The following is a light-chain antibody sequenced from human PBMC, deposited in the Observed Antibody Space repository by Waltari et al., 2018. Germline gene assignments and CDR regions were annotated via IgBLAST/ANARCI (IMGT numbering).Light chain of an antibody. CDR1: QSVSTS. CDR3: QQRSRT. J-gene: IGKJ1*01. CDR2: DAS. V-gene: IGKV3-11*01. Sequence: IMLTQSPVTLSLSPGERATLSCRASQSVSTSLAWYQQKLGQAPRLLIYDASTRATGIPARFSGSGSGTDFTLTISSLEPEDFAVYYCQQRSRTFGQGTKVEIK.